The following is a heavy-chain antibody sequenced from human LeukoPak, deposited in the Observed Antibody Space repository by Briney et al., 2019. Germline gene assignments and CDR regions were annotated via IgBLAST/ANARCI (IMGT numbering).Heavy chain of an antibody. J-gene: IGHJ6*03. CDR2: ISSSGSTI. Sequence: GGSLRLSCAASGFTFSDYYMSWIRQAPGKGLEWVSYISSSGSTISYADSVKGRFTISRDNAKNSLYLQMNSLRAEDTAVYYCARDIPYYDFWSGYYGPYYYYMDVWGKGTTVTVSS. CDR1: GFTFSDYY. D-gene: IGHD3-3*01. CDR3: ARDIPYYDFWSGYYGPYYYYMDV. V-gene: IGHV3-11*04.